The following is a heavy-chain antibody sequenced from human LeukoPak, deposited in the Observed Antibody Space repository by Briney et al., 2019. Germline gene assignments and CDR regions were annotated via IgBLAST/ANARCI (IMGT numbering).Heavy chain of an antibody. CDR2: ISSSSSYI. D-gene: IGHD6-13*01. V-gene: IGHV3-21*01. CDR1: GFTLSSSS. J-gene: IGHJ4*02. Sequence: GGSLRLSCAASGFTLSSSSMNWVRQAPGKGLEWVSSISSSSSYIYYADSVKGRFTISRDNAKNSLYLQMNSLRAEDTAVYYCARVQYSSSWYSTFDYWGQGTLVTVSS. CDR3: ARVQYSSSWYSTFDY.